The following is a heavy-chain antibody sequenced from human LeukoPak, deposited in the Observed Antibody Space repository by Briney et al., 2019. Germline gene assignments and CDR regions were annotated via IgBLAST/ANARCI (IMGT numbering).Heavy chain of an antibody. CDR3: ARWRITMVRGVGRYYFDY. CDR1: GASISSYY. CDR2: INHSGST. V-gene: IGHV4-34*01. D-gene: IGHD3-10*01. Sequence: SETLSLTCTVSGASISSYYWSWIRQPPGKGLEWIGEINHSGSTNYNPSLKSRVTISVDTSKNQFSLKLSSVTAADTAVYYCARWRITMVRGVGRYYFDYWGQGTLVTVSS. J-gene: IGHJ4*02.